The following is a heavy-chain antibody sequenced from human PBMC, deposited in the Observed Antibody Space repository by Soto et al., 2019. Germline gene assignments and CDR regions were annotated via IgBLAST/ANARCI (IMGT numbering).Heavy chain of an antibody. CDR2: IYYNGNT. V-gene: IGHV4-30-4*01. CDR1: GGSISSGDYY. J-gene: IGHJ4*02. CDR3: AREGSGNSYGYFDY. D-gene: IGHD5-18*01. Sequence: PSETLSLTCTVSGGSISSGDYYWSWVRQHPGKGLEWIGYIYYNGNTYYNPSLRSRVTISGDTSKNQFSLRLSSVTAADTAVYYCAREGSGNSYGYFDYWGQGTLVTVSS.